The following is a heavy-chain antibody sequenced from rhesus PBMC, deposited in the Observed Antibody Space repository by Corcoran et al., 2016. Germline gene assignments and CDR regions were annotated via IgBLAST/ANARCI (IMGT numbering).Heavy chain of an antibody. D-gene: IGHD4-29*01. V-gene: IGHV4-169*02. Sequence: QLQLQESGPGLVKPSETLAVTCAVSGGSISSSYWNWIRQAPGKGLAWIGDIYGSGRSTNYNPSLKSRVTLSVDTSKNQLSLKLSSVTAADTAVYYCASAGYGSHRFDVWGPGVLVTVSS. J-gene: IGHJ5-1*01. CDR2: IYGSGRST. CDR3: ASAGYGSHRFDV. CDR1: GGSISSSY.